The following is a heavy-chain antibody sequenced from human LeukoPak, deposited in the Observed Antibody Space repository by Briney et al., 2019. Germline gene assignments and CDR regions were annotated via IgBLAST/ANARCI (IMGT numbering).Heavy chain of an antibody. CDR1: GGTFSSYA. CDR2: IIPIFGTA. CDR3: ARNAIAVAAYYGMDV. V-gene: IGHV1-69*13. J-gene: IGHJ6*02. Sequence: ASVKVSCKASGGTFSSYAISWVRQAPGQGLEWMGGIIPIFGTANYAQKFQGRVTITADESTSTAYMELSSLRSEDTAVYYCARNAIAVAAYYGMDVWGQGTTVTVSS. D-gene: IGHD6-19*01.